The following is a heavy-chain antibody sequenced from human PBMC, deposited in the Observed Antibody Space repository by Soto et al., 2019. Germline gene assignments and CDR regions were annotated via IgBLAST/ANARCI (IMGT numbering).Heavy chain of an antibody. CDR1: GFAFSVYA. J-gene: IGHJ6*02. V-gene: IGHV3-30-3*01. CDR3: ARDRGRTDYYAMDV. Sequence: QVHLLESGGGVVLPGRSPRLSCAAPGFAFSVYAMHWVRQAPGKGLEWVSLISYDGSDKYYADSVKGRFTISRDNSKSTLYLQMSSLRADDTAVYFCARDRGRTDYYAMDVWGQGTTVTVSS. CDR2: ISYDGSDK. D-gene: IGHD1-1*01.